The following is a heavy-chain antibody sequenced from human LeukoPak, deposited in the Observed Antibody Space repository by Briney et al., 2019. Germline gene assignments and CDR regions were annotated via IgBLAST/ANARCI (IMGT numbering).Heavy chain of an antibody. J-gene: IGHJ4*02. D-gene: IGHD1-14*01. CDR3: AITYPSGYFDC. Sequence: GGSLRLSCAASGFTFSNYWMHWVRQAPGKGLVWVSRINSDGSSTAYADSVKGRFTMSRDNAKNTLYLQMNSLRAEDTAVYYCAITYPSGYFDCWGKGTLVTVSS. V-gene: IGHV3-74*01. CDR1: GFTFSNYW. CDR2: INSDGSST.